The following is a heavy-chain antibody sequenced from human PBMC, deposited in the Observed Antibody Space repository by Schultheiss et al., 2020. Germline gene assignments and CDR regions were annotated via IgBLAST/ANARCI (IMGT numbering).Heavy chain of an antibody. CDR3: ARGTEIVVVPDAFDI. CDR2: IYHSGST. Sequence: SETLSLTCAVSGYSISSGYYWGWIRQPPGKGLEWIGSIYHSGSTYYNPSLKSRVTISVDTYKNQFSLKLSSVTAADTAVYYCARGTEIVVVPDAFDIWGQGTMVTVSS. CDR1: GYSISSGYY. V-gene: IGHV4-38-2*01. J-gene: IGHJ3*02. D-gene: IGHD3-22*01.